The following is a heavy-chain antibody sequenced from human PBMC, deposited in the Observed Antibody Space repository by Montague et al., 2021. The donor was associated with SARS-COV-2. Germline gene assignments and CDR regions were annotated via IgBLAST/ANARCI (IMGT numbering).Heavy chain of an antibody. D-gene: IGHD3-9*01. V-gene: IGHV4-59*01. CDR2: IYYSGST. CDR3: ARSRENLNILTGYPYYFDY. CDR1: GGSISRYY. J-gene: IGHJ4*02. Sequence: SETLSLTCTVSGGSISRYYWNWIRQPPGKGLEWIGYIYYSGSTXXXPSXXXRVTISVDTSKNQFSLKLSSVTAADTAVYYCARSRENLNILTGYPYYFDYWGQGTLVTVSS.